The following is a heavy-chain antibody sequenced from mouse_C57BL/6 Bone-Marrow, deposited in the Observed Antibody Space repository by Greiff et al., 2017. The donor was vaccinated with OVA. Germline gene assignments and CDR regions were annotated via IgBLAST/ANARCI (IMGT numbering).Heavy chain of an antibody. Sequence: VQLQQPGAELVKPGASVTLSCKASGYTFTSYWMHWVKQRPGRGLEWIGRLDPNSGGTTYNEKFKSKATLTVAKPSSTAYMQLSSLTSGDSAVYYCARFYYGSSAYYFDYWGQGTTLTVSS. CDR3: ARFYYGSSAYYFDY. D-gene: IGHD1-1*01. CDR1: GYTFTSYW. CDR2: LDPNSGGT. J-gene: IGHJ2*01. V-gene: IGHV1-72*01.